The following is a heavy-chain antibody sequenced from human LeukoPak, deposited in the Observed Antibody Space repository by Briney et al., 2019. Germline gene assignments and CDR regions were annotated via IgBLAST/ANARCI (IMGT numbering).Heavy chain of an antibody. CDR1: GYTFTSYG. Sequence: ASVKVSCKASGYTFTSYGISWVRQAPGQGLEWMGWINPNSGGTNYAQKFQGRVTMTRDTSISTAYMELSRLRSDDTAVYYCARTNTYYYDSSGYRYWGQGTLVTVSS. V-gene: IGHV1-2*02. D-gene: IGHD3-22*01. J-gene: IGHJ4*02. CDR3: ARTNTYYYDSSGYRY. CDR2: INPNSGGT.